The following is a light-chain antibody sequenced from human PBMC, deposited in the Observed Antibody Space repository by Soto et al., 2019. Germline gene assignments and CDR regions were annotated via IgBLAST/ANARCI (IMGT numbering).Light chain of an antibody. V-gene: IGKV3-15*01. CDR3: QQYYSSLWT. CDR1: QSTSST. Sequence: EIVMTQSPSSLSVSPGERAALSCRASQSTSSTVAWYQQKPVQAPKLLIYDASKMDSRIPTRFSGTGSGTDFTLTVSNLQAEDVAAYYCQQYYSSLWTFGQGTKVDNK. CDR2: DAS. J-gene: IGKJ1*01.